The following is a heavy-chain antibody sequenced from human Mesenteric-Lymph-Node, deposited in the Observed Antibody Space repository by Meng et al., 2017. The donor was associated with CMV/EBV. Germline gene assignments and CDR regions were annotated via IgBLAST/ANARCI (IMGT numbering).Heavy chain of an antibody. D-gene: IGHD1-26*01. CDR3: ARIYSGSYRAFDY. Sequence: GESLKISCKGSGYSFTSYWIGWVRQMPGKGLEWMGIIYPGDSDTRYSPSFQGQVTISADKSISTAYPQWSSLKASDTAMYYCARIYSGSYRAFDYWGQGTLVTVSS. V-gene: IGHV5-51*01. CDR2: IYPGDSDT. J-gene: IGHJ4*02. CDR1: GYSFTSYW.